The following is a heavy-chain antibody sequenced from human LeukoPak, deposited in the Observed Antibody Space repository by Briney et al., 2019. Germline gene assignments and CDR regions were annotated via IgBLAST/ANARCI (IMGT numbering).Heavy chain of an antibody. CDR1: GFTFSDYW. CDR2: ISQDGREQ. V-gene: IGHV3-7*04. J-gene: IGHJ4*02. Sequence: PGGALRLSRAASGFTFSDYWVSWGRQAPGQGLEWVAKISQDGREQRFVDPVKGRFTISRDNAKNLLFLQMDSLRAEDTAVYYCAGGALDYWGPGTLVTVSS. CDR3: AGGALDY.